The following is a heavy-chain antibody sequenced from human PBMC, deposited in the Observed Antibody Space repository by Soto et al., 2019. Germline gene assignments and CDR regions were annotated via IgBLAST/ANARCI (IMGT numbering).Heavy chain of an antibody. CDR3: ATLCGGDCYSSDS. CDR2: INAGNGNT. Sequence: QVQLVQSGAEVKKPGASVKVSCEASGYTFTSYTMHWVRQAPGHRLEWMGWINAGNGNTKYSQKFQGRVTITRDTSASTAYMELSSLRSEDTAVYYCATLCGGDCYSSDSWGQGTLVTVSS. J-gene: IGHJ5*01. CDR1: GYTFTSYT. D-gene: IGHD2-21*02. V-gene: IGHV1-3*01.